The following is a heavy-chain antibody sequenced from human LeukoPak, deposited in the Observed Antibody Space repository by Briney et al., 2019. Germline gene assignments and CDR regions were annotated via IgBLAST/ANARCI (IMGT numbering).Heavy chain of an antibody. V-gene: IGHV1-2*02. CDR2: INPNSGGT. CDR3: ARESVAVAAYYYYMDV. J-gene: IGHJ6*03. Sequence: ASVKVSCKASGYTFTGYYMHWVRQAPGQGLEWMGWINPNSGGTNYAQKFQGRVTMTRDTSISTAYMELSRLRSDDTAVYYCARESVAVAAYYYYMDVWGKGTTVTVSS. D-gene: IGHD6-19*01. CDR1: GYTFTGYY.